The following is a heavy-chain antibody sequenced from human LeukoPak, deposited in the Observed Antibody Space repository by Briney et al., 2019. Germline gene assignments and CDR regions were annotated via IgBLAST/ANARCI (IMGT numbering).Heavy chain of an antibody. Sequence: GGSLRLPCAASGFTFSSYAMHWVRQAPGKGLEWVAVISYDGSNKYYADSVKGRFTISRDNSKNTLYLQMNSLRAEDAAVYYCARDGPLAMDNWFDPWGQGTLVTVSS. CDR1: GFTFSSYA. J-gene: IGHJ5*02. CDR2: ISYDGSNK. D-gene: IGHD5-18*01. CDR3: ARDGPLAMDNWFDP. V-gene: IGHV3-30-3*01.